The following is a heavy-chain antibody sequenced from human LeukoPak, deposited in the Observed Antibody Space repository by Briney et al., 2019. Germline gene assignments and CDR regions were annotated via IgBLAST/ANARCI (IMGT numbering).Heavy chain of an antibody. CDR3: AKFLPTHIVVANYYFDY. CDR1: GFTFSSYA. Sequence: QPGGSLRLSCAASGFTFSSYAMSWVRQAPGKRLEWVSAISGSGGSTYYADSVKGRFTISRDNSKNTLYLQMNSLRAEDTAVYYCAKFLPTHIVVANYYFDYWGQGTLVTVSS. CDR2: ISGSGGST. D-gene: IGHD2-21*01. J-gene: IGHJ4*02. V-gene: IGHV3-23*01.